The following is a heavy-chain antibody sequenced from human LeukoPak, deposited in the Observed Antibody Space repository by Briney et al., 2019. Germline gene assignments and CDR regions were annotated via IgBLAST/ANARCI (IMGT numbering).Heavy chain of an antibody. D-gene: IGHD1-1*01. CDR3: TRNRTGIGWHGEMDN. CDR2: IDYSGST. CDR1: GGSISSSSYY. J-gene: IGHJ4*02. Sequence: SETLSLTCTVSGGSISSSSYYWGWIRQPPGKGLEWIGNIDYSGSTYYNPSLKSRVTISVDTSKNQFSLKLSSVTAADTAVDYCTRNRTGIGWHGEMDNGGKETLVTVPS. V-gene: IGHV4-39*01.